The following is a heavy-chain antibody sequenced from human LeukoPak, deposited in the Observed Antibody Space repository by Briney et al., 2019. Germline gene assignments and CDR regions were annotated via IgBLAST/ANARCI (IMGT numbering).Heavy chain of an antibody. J-gene: IGHJ6*03. CDR3: ARAGGWNYVTEYYYMDV. CDR1: GGTFSSYA. Sequence: SVKVSCKASGGTFSSYAISWVRQAPGQGLEWMGGIIPIFGTANYAQKFQGRVTTTTDESTSTAYMELSSLRSEDTAVYYCARAGGWNYVTEYYYMDVWGKGTTVPVSS. D-gene: IGHD1-7*01. V-gene: IGHV1-69*05. CDR2: IIPIFGTA.